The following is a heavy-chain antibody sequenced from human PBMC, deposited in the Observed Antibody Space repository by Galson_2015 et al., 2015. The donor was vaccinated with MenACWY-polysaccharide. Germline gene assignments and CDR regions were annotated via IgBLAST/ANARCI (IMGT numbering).Heavy chain of an antibody. V-gene: IGHV3-30*18. J-gene: IGHJ6*02. Sequence: SLRLSCAASGFTFSSYGMHWVRQAPGKGLEWVAVISYDGSNKYYADSVKGRFTISRDNSKNTLYLQMNSLRAEDTAVYYCAKGGSYSSSWYGDGMDVWGQGTTFTVSS. D-gene: IGHD6-13*01. CDR2: ISYDGSNK. CDR1: GFTFSSYG. CDR3: AKGGSYSSSWYGDGMDV.